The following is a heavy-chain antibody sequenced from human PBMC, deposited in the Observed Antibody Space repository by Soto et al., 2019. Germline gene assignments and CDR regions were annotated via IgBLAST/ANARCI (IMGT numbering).Heavy chain of an antibody. V-gene: IGHV4-59*01. CDR2: IYYSGST. CDR1: GGSISSYY. CDR3: ASGGSSWSNKPEYYYYYGMDV. J-gene: IGHJ6*02. Sequence: KASETLSLTCTVSGGSISSYYWSWIRQPPGKGLEWIGYIYYSGSTNYNPSLKSRVTISVDTSKNQFSLKLSSVTAADTAVYYCASGGSSWSNKPEYYYYYGMDVWGQGTTVTVSS. D-gene: IGHD6-13*01.